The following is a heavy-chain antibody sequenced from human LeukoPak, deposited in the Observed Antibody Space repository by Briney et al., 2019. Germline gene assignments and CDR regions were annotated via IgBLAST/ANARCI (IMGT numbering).Heavy chain of an antibody. D-gene: IGHD6-13*01. CDR2: INGGGDTT. J-gene: IGHJ4*02. CDR1: GFTFVSYA. Sequence: PGGSLRLSCAASGFTFVSYAMTWVRQAPGKGLEWVSAINGGGDTTYYADSVKGRFTISRDNSKNTLYLQMNSLRAEDTAVYYCARDIGTIAAAGIDYWGQGTLVTVSS. V-gene: IGHV3-23*01. CDR3: ARDIGTIAAAGIDY.